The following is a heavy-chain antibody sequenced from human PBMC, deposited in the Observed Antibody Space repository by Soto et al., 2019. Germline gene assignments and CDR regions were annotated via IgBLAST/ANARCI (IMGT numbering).Heavy chain of an antibody. D-gene: IGHD2-15*01. CDR3: TRPGGRYCSGGSCYCSAFDI. V-gene: IGHV3-73*01. J-gene: IGHJ3*02. CDR1: GFTFSDSA. Sequence: PGGSLRLSCAASGFTFSDSALHWVRQASGKGLEWVGRIRSKANSYATAYAASLKGRFTISRDDSKNTAYLQMNSLKTEDTAVYYCTRPGGRYCSGGSCYCSAFDIWGQGTMVTVSS. CDR2: IRSKANSYAT.